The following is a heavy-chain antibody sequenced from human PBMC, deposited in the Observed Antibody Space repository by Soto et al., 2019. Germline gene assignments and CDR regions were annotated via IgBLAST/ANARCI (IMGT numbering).Heavy chain of an antibody. CDR2: ISAYNGNT. CDR1: GYTFTSYG. CDR3: ARDSDRPYYYDSSGYSAGEYFQH. Sequence: QVQLVQSGAEVKKRGASVKVSCQASGYTFTSYGISWVRQAPGQGLEWMGWISAYNGNTNYAQKLEGRVTMTTDTSTSTAYMELRSLRSDDTAVYYCARDSDRPYYYDSSGYSAGEYFQHWGQGTLVTVSS. V-gene: IGHV1-18*01. J-gene: IGHJ1*01. D-gene: IGHD3-22*01.